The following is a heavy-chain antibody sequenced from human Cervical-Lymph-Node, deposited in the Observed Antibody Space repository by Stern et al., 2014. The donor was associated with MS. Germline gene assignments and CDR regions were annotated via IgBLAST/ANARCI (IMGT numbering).Heavy chain of an antibody. Sequence: VQLVESGAEVKKPGASVKVSCKASGYTFSSHDINWVRQATGQGLEWMGWMNPNSGNTGYAQKFQGRVTMTRNTSINTAYMELSSLRSEDTAVYYCARGGYSNYYYYFAMDVWGQGTTVTVSS. CDR2: MNPNSGNT. V-gene: IGHV1-8*01. D-gene: IGHD4-11*01. CDR1: GYTFSSHD. J-gene: IGHJ6*02. CDR3: ARGGYSNYYYYFAMDV.